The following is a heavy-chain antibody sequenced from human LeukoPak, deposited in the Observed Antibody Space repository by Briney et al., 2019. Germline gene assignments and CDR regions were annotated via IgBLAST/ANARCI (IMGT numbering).Heavy chain of an antibody. CDR2: IIPIFDTA. Sequence: ASVKVSYKASGGTFSTYAISWVRQAPGQGLEWMGGIIPIFDTANYAQKFQGRVTISADESTSTAHMELSSLKSEDTAVYYCARVGSSQQSFDYWGQGTLVTVSS. CDR3: ARVGSSQQSFDY. CDR1: GGTFSTYA. D-gene: IGHD6-13*01. V-gene: IGHV1-69*13. J-gene: IGHJ4*02.